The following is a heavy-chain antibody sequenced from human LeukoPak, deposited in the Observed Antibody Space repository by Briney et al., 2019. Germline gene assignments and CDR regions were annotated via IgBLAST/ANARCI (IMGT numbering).Heavy chain of an antibody. V-gene: IGHV3-33*08. J-gene: IGHJ4*02. Sequence: PGGSLRLSCAASRFTFRSYAMHWVRQAPGKGLEWVAVIWYDGSNKYYADSVKGRFTISRDNSKNTLYLQMNSLRAEDTAVYYCARDPNVGYGDAYFDYWGQGTLVTVSS. CDR1: RFTFRSYA. CDR2: IWYDGSNK. D-gene: IGHD4-17*01. CDR3: ARDPNVGYGDAYFDY.